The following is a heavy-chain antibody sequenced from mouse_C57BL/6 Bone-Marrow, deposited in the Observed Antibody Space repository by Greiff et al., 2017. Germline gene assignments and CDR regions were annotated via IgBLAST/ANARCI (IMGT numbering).Heavy chain of an antibody. D-gene: IGHD2-4*01. Sequence: EVKLVESGEGLVKPGGSRKLSCAASGFTFSSYAMSWVRQTPEKRLEWVAYISSGGDYIYYADTVKGRFTISRDNARNTLYLQMSSLKSEDTAMYYCTRGRGITAFYYYAMDYWGQGTSVTVSS. V-gene: IGHV5-9-1*02. J-gene: IGHJ4*01. CDR1: GFTFSSYA. CDR2: ISSGGDYI. CDR3: TRGRGITAFYYYAMDY.